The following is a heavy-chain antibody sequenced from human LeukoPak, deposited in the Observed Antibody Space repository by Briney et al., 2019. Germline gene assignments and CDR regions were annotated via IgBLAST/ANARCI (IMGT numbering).Heavy chain of an antibody. CDR2: LTPSGTDI. J-gene: IGHJ4*02. CDR3: AREIGASGAFDY. Sequence: GGSLRLSCAAPGFTFNSYAMNWVRQAPGKGLEWVSSLTPSGTDIYYAASVKGRFTMSRDNAKNSLYLQMNSLRAEDTAVYYCAREIGASGAFDYWGQGTLVTVSS. CDR1: GFTFNSYA. V-gene: IGHV3-21*01. D-gene: IGHD7-27*01.